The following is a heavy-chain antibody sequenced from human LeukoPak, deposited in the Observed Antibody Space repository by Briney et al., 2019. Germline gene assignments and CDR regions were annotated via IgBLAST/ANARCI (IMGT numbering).Heavy chain of an antibody. Sequence: SETLSLTCTVSGGSIINYYWSWIRQPAGTGLEWVGRIYVTGSTIYNPSLKSRLSMSVDTSKDQFSLRLTSVTAADTAVYYCARLKYYDSTGYSPGYYMDIWGKEITVTVSS. D-gene: IGHD3-22*01. CDR1: GGSIINYY. J-gene: IGHJ6*03. CDR2: IYVTGST. CDR3: ARLKYYDSTGYSPGYYMDI. V-gene: IGHV4-4*07.